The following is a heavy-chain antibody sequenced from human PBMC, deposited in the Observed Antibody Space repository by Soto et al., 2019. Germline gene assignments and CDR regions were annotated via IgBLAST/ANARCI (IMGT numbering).Heavy chain of an antibody. J-gene: IGHJ4*02. CDR1: GGSISSSSYY. CDR2: IYYSGST. V-gene: IGHV4-39*01. Sequence: QPQLQESGPGLVKPSETLSLTCTVSGGSISSSSYYWGWIRQPPGKGLEWIGSIYYSGSTYYNPSLKSRVTISVDTSKNQFSLKLSSVTAADTAVYYCARVLVEQQLVPEIFDYWGQGTLVTVSS. D-gene: IGHD6-13*01. CDR3: ARVLVEQQLVPEIFDY.